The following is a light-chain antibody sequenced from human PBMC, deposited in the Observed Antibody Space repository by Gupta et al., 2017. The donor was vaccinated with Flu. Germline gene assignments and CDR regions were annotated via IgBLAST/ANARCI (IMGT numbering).Light chain of an antibody. J-gene: IGKJ2*04. CDR1: KRVSSN. V-gene: IGKV3-15*01. CDR3: QQYNNCRHPSS. Sequence: EIVMTQSPDTMSLSPGERATLSCRASKRVSSNLAWYQQKPGQAHRLVIFGASTRATGVAARLSGGGSGTEFTLIISSLQSEDCAVYYCQQYNNCRHPSSFGQGTKLEIK. CDR2: GAS.